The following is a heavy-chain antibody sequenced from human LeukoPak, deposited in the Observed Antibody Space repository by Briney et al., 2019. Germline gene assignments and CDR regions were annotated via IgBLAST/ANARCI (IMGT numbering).Heavy chain of an antibody. CDR3: ARHGAGYCSSTSCYGYYYYYMDV. D-gene: IGHD2-2*01. Sequence: SETLSLTCAVYGGSFSGYYWSWIRQPPGKGLEWIGEINHSGSTNYNPSLKSRVTISVDTSKNQFSLKLSSVTAADTAVYYCARHGAGYCSSTSCYGYYYYYMDVWGKGTTVTISS. V-gene: IGHV4-34*01. CDR1: GGSFSGYY. CDR2: INHSGST. J-gene: IGHJ6*03.